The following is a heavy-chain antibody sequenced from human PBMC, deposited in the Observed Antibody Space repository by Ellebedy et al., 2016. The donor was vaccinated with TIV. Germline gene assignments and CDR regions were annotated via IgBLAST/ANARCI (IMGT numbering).Heavy chain of an antibody. Sequence: SETLSLXXTVSGGSISSSSYYWGWIRQPPGKGLEWIGSIYYSGSTYYNPSLKSRVTISVDTSKNQFSLKLSSVTAADMAVYYCARHSTVTSLVNAFDIWGQGTMVTVSS. CDR1: GGSISSSSYY. J-gene: IGHJ3*02. CDR2: IYYSGST. CDR3: ARHSTVTSLVNAFDI. D-gene: IGHD4-17*01. V-gene: IGHV4-39*01.